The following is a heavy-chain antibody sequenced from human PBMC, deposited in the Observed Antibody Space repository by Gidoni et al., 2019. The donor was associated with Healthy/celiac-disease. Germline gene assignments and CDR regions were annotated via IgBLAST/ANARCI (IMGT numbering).Heavy chain of an antibody. Sequence: QLQLQESGSGLVKPSQHMSLTCAVSGGSISSGGYSWSWIRQPPGEGLEWLGYSYHSGSTYYDPALKSRVTISVDRSKNQFSLKLSSVTAADTAVYYCAREGTGEQTNWFDPWGQGTLVTVSS. D-gene: IGHD3-16*01. V-gene: IGHV4-30-2*01. CDR1: GGSISSGGYS. CDR3: AREGTGEQTNWFDP. CDR2: SYHSGST. J-gene: IGHJ5*02.